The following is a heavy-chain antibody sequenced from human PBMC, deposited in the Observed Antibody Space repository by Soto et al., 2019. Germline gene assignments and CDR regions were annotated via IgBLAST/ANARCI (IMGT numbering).Heavy chain of an antibody. V-gene: IGHV3-66*01. CDR2: IYSGGGT. J-gene: IGHJ4*02. Sequence: EVRLVQSGGGLVQPGGSLRLSCAASLFIVSDNYMSWVRQAPGKGLEWVSLIYSGGGTDYAESVKGRFTISRENSKNTLYLQMNSLKAEDTGIYYCATRMTTAPYWGQGTVVTVSS. CDR3: ATRMTTAPY. D-gene: IGHD4-17*01. CDR1: LFIVSDNY.